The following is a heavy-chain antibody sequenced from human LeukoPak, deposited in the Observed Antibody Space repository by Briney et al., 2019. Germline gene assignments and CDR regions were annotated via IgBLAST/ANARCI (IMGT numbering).Heavy chain of an antibody. D-gene: IGHD4-17*01. CDR2: IIPIFGTA. J-gene: IGHJ6*02. Sequence: GSSVKVSCTASGGTFSSYAISWVRQAPGQGLEWMGGIIPIFGTANYAQKFQGRVTITADESTSTAYMELSSLRSEDTAVYYCARRWHTVTPYYYYGMDVWGQGTTVTVSS. V-gene: IGHV1-69*01. CDR1: GGTFSSYA. CDR3: ARRWHTVTPYYYYGMDV.